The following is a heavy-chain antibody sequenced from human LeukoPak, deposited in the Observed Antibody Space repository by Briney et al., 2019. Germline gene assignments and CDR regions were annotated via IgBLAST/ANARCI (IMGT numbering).Heavy chain of an antibody. CDR3: ARPKTLGGYNYEFEF. D-gene: IGHD5-18*01. V-gene: IGHV5-51*01. CDR2: IYPGDSDD. J-gene: IGHJ4*02. Sequence: GESLKISCKCSGYSFTTYWIHWVRQMPGKELEWMGSIYPGDSDDRYSPSFQGQVTISADKSSSTAYLQWSSLKASDTAIYYCARPKTLGGYNYEFEFWGQGTLVTVSS. CDR1: GYSFTTYW.